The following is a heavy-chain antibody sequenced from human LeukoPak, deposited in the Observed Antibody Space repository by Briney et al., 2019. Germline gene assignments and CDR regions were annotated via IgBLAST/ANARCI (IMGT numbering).Heavy chain of an antibody. J-gene: IGHJ6*03. CDR1: GFTFSNSA. CDR3: AKDGSWGDYYFYFYIDV. CDR2: ISASGHYT. V-gene: IGHV3-23*01. Sequence: PGGSLRLSCEASGFTFSNSAMSWVRQAPGKGLERVSGISASGHYTYNADSAKGRFTISRDNSNNTLYLQMNSLRAEDTALYFCAKDGSWGDYYFYFYIDVWGKGTTVTVSS. D-gene: IGHD3-16*01.